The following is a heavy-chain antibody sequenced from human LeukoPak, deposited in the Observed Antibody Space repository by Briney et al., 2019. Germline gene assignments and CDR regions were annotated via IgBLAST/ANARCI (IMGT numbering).Heavy chain of an antibody. CDR1: GGSISSNDYY. V-gene: IGHV4-39*07. CDR2: IYYSGST. D-gene: IGHD2-15*01. J-gene: IGHJ4*02. CDR3: ARTVVVVASLDY. Sequence: SETLSLTCTVSGGSISSNDYYWDWIRQPPGMGLEYIGSIYYSGSTYYNPSLKSRVTISVDKSKNQFSLKLSSVTAADTAVYYCARTVVVVASLDYWGQGTLVTVSS.